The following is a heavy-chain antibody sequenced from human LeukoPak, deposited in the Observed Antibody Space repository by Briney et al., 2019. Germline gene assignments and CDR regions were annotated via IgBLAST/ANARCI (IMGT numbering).Heavy chain of an antibody. CDR2: ISSSSSYI. D-gene: IGHD6-19*01. J-gene: IGHJ6*03. CDR1: GFTFSSYS. CDR3: ARDYSVAGLIGPRGYYYYMDV. V-gene: IGHV3-21*01. Sequence: GGSLRLSCAASGFTFSSYSMNWVRQAPGKGLEWVSSISSSSSYIYYADSVKGRFTISRDNAKNSLYLQMNSLRGEDTAVYYCARDYSVAGLIGPRGYYYYMDVWGKGTTVTVSS.